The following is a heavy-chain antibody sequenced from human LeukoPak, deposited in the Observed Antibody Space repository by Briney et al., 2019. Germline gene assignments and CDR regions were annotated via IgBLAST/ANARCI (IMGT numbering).Heavy chain of an antibody. V-gene: IGHV3-23*01. CDR3: AKRVLPAYNDY. CDR1: GFTYSSYA. J-gene: IGHJ4*02. CDR2: ISGSGGST. D-gene: IGHD2-2*01. Sequence: PGGSLRLSCAASGFTYSSYAMSWVRQAPGKGREGVSAISGSGGSTYYAGSVKGRFTISRDNCKNTLYLQMNSLRAEDTAVYYCAKRVLPAYNDYWGQGTLVTVSS.